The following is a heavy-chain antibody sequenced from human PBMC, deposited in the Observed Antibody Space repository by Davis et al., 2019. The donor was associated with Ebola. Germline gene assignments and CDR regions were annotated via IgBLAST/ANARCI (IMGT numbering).Heavy chain of an antibody. J-gene: IGHJ5*02. CDR3: ASWDTATVHPPSWFDP. CDR1: GGTFSSYA. CDR2: INPNSGAT. D-gene: IGHD5-18*01. Sequence: ASVKVSCKASGGTFSSYAISWVRQAPGQGLEWMGRINPNSGATNSAQKFQGRVTMSRDTSIRTAYMELSSLTSDDTAVYYCASWDTATVHPPSWFDPWGQGTLVTVSS. V-gene: IGHV1-2*06.